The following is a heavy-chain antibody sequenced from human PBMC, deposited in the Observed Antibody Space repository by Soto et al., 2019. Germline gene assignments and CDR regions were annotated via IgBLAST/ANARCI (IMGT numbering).Heavy chain of an antibody. CDR2: ISYDGSNK. V-gene: IGHV3-30*18. D-gene: IGHD2-15*01. J-gene: IGHJ5*02. Sequence: LRLSCAASGFTFSSYGMHWVRHAPGKGLEWVAVISYDGSNKYYADSVKGRFTISRDNSKNTLYLQMNSLRAEDTAVYYCAKDRVVVAASNWFDPWGQGTLVTVSS. CDR1: GFTFSSYG. CDR3: AKDRVVVAASNWFDP.